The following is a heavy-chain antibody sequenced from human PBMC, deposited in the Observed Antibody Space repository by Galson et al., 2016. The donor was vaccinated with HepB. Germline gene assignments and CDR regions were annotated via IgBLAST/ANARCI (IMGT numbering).Heavy chain of an antibody. J-gene: IGHJ1*01. V-gene: IGHV4-4*02. CDR2: IYHSGST. Sequence: GLEWIGEIYHSGSTNYNPSLKNRVTMSVDVPKNQFSLNLNSVTAADTAVYYCARYDVGEYSAPYKYKGTEYFQEWGQGTLVTVSA. D-gene: IGHD1-26*01. CDR3: ARYDVGEYSAPYKYKGTEYFQE.